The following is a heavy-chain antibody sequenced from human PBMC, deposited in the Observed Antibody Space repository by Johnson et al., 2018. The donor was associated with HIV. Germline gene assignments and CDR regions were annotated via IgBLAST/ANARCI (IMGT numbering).Heavy chain of an antibody. V-gene: IGHV3-33*03. J-gene: IGHJ3*02. CDR2: LWYDGTTA. CDR3: AKTGGGAALDS. CDR1: GFTFSSYG. D-gene: IGHD3-16*01. Sequence: QVQLVESGGGVVQPGRSLRLSCAASGFTFSSYGMHWVRQAPGKGLEWVAILWYDGTTAFYAVSVKGRFTISRDTSEKMLYLQMNSLRVDDTAVYYCAKTGGGAALDSWGQGTMVTVSS.